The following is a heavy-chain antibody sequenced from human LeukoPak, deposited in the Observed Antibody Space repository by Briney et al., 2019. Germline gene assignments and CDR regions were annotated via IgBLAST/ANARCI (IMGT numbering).Heavy chain of an antibody. Sequence: ASVKVSCKASGYTFTGYYIHWVRQAPGQGLEWMGWTNPNSGGTNYAQKFQGRVTMTSDTSISTAYMELSRLRSDDTAVYYCARGGMVTTYNWFDPWGQGTLVTVSS. CDR2: TNPNSGGT. CDR3: ARGGMVTTYNWFDP. V-gene: IGHV1-2*02. D-gene: IGHD2-21*02. CDR1: GYTFTGYY. J-gene: IGHJ5*02.